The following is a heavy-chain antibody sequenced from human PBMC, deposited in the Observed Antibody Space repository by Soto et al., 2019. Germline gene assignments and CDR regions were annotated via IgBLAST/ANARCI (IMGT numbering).Heavy chain of an antibody. CDR2: IKPGTSDI. Sequence: PGESLKISCKGVGYKFGSAWIGWVRQMPGKGLEWMGLIKPGTSDIRYSPSCRGHVTISADEAVITAYLQWSSLKASDTAMYYCARQLSHICDSWGQGTLVTVSS. J-gene: IGHJ4*02. CDR3: ARQLSHICDS. CDR1: GYKFGSAW. V-gene: IGHV5-51*01. D-gene: IGHD3-3*02.